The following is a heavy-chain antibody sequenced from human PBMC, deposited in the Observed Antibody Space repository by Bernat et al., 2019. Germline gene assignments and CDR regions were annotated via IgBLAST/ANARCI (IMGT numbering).Heavy chain of an antibody. Sequence: QVQLVESGGGVVQPGRSLRLSCAASGFTFSSYAMHWVRQAPGKGLEWVAVISYDGSNKYYADSVKGRFTISRDNSKNTLYLQMNSLGAEDTAVYYCARAGGVIVVVPAEQIDYYYYGMDVCGQGTKVTVSS. D-gene: IGHD2-2*01. CDR3: ARAGGVIVVVPAEQIDYYYYGMDV. CDR1: GFTFSSYA. CDR2: ISYDGSNK. J-gene: IGHJ6*02. V-gene: IGHV3-30-3*01.